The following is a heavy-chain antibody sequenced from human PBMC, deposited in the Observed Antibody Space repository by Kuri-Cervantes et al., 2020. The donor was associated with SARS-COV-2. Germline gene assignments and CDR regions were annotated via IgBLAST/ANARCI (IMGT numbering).Heavy chain of an antibody. J-gene: IGHJ4*02. Sequence: GESLKISCAASGFTVSSNYMSWVRQAPGKGLEWVSVIYSGGSTYYADSVKGRFIISRDNAKNSLYLQMNSLRVEDTAVYYCAKDPGWLGYWGQGTLVTVSS. D-gene: IGHD3-22*01. CDR1: GFTVSSNY. CDR2: IYSGGST. V-gene: IGHV3-66*01. CDR3: AKDPGWLGY.